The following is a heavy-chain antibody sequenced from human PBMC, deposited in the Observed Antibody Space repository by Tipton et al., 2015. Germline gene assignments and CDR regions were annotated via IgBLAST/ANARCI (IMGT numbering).Heavy chain of an antibody. CDR3: AREGDFWSGWPFDY. J-gene: IGHJ4*02. V-gene: IGHV1-69*05. CDR2: ITPMFGTT. D-gene: IGHD3-3*01. Sequence: QLVQSGAEVKKPGSSVKVSCQASGVTSNKHAFTWVRQAPGQGLQWMGGITPMFGTTNYAQKFQGRLTITTNESASIVYMELRSLTFEGTAVYYCAREGDFWSGWPFDYWGQGTLITVSS. CDR1: GVTSNKHA.